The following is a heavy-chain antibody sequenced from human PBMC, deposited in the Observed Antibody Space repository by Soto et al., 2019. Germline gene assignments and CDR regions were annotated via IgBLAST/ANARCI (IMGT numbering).Heavy chain of an antibody. V-gene: IGHV3-30-3*01. CDR1: GFTFSSYA. J-gene: IGHJ6*02. CDR2: ISYDGSNK. Sequence: GGSLRLSCAASGFTFSSYAMHWVRQAPGKGLEWVAVISYDGSNKYYADSVKGRFTISRDNSKDTLYLQMNSLRAEDTAVYYCARARPVLLWFGAKAPNYGIDVWGQGTTVSVS. CDR3: ARARPVLLWFGAKAPNYGIDV. D-gene: IGHD3-10*01.